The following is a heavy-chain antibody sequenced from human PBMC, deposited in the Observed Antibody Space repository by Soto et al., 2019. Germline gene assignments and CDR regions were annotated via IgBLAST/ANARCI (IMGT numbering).Heavy chain of an antibody. CDR2: IIPILGIA. J-gene: IGHJ4*02. D-gene: IGHD6-6*01. Sequence: ASVKVSCKASGGTFSSYAISWVRQAPGQGLEWMGRIIPILGIANYAQKFQGRVTITADKSTSTAYMELSSLRSEDTAVYYCAREWGRYSSSSQFDYWGQGTLVTVSS. CDR1: GGTFSSYA. V-gene: IGHV1-69*04. CDR3: AREWGRYSSSSQFDY.